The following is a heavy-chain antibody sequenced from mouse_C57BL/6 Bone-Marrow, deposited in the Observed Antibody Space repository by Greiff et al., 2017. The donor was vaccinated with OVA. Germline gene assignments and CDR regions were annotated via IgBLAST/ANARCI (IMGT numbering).Heavy chain of an antibody. CDR1: GYTFTSYW. V-gene: IGHV1-55*01. J-gene: IGHJ2*01. D-gene: IGHD1-1*01. CDR2: IYPGSGST. Sequence: VQLQQPGAELVKPGASVKMSCKASGYTFTSYWITWVKQRPGQGLEWIGDIYPGSGSTNYNEKFKSKATLTVDTSSSTAYMQLSSLTSEASAVYYCERCATVVATSDYWGQGTTLTVSA. CDR3: ERCATVVATSDY.